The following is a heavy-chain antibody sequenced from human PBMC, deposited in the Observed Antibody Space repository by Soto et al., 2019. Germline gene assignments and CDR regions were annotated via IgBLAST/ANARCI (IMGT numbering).Heavy chain of an antibody. Sequence: GASVKVSCKAPGGTFSSYAISWVRQAPGQGLEWMGGIIPIFGTANYAQKFQGRVTITADESTSTAYMELSSLRSEDTAVYYCANREVGAIGLDYYYGMDVWGQGTTVTVSS. J-gene: IGHJ6*02. D-gene: IGHD1-26*01. CDR2: IIPIFGTA. V-gene: IGHV1-69*13. CDR3: ANREVGAIGLDYYYGMDV. CDR1: GGTFSSYA.